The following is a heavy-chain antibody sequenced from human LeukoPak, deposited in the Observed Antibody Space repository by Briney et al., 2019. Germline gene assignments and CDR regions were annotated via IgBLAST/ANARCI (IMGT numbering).Heavy chain of an antibody. V-gene: IGHV3-30*02. CDR3: AKDKMGTTYYFDY. CDR1: GFTFSSYG. D-gene: IGHD5-24*01. CDR2: IRYDGSNK. J-gene: IGHJ4*02. Sequence: GGSLRLSCAASGFTFSSYGMHWVRQAPGKGLEWVAFIRYDGSNKYYADSVKGRITISRDNSKNTLYLQMNSLRAEDTAMYYCAKDKMGTTYYFDYRGQGTLVTVSS.